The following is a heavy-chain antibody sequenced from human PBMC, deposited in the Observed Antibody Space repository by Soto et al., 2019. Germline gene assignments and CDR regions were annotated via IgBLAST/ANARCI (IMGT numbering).Heavy chain of an antibody. J-gene: IGHJ6*02. CDR3: ARALKTATTGAAYYHNGMDV. D-gene: IGHD1-1*01. Sequence: EVHLVESGGGVVQPGGSLRLSCAASGFSFSNYEMIWVRQAPGKGLEWVSYISSSGGTIDYADSVKGRFTIARDNAKNSLYLQMNSLRAEYAAIYYGARALKTATTGAAYYHNGMDVWGQGTTVTVSS. CDR2: ISSSGGTI. V-gene: IGHV3-48*03. CDR1: GFSFSNYE.